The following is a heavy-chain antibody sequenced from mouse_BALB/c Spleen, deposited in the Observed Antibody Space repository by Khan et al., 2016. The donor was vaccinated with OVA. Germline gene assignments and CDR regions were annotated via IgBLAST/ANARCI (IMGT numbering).Heavy chain of an antibody. J-gene: IGHJ4*01. CDR1: GYTFTSYD. V-gene: IGHV1S56*01. Sequence: QVQLQQSGPALVKPGALVKISCKASGYTFTSYDINWVKQRPGQGLEWLGWISPGDGTPQSPEKCKGKATLTADNSSRTAYLQLSTRPPETSAGYFCAREGLRAVALDYWGQGTSVTVSS. D-gene: IGHD2-4*01. CDR3: AREGLRAVALDY. CDR2: ISPGDGTP.